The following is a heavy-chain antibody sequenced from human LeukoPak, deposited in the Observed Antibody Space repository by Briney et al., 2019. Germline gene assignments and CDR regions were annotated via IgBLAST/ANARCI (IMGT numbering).Heavy chain of an antibody. Sequence: PGGSLRLSCAASGFTFSSYSMNWVRQAPGKGLEWVSYISRSSSTIYYADSVKGRFTISRDNAKNSVYLQMNSLRAEDTAVYYCARDPYSSSSFDYWAQGTLVTVSS. CDR1: GFTFSSYS. J-gene: IGHJ4*02. CDR3: ARDPYSSSSFDY. CDR2: ISRSSSTI. V-gene: IGHV3-48*01. D-gene: IGHD6-6*01.